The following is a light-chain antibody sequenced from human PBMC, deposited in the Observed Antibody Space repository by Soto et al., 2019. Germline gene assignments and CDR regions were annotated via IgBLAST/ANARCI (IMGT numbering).Light chain of an antibody. J-gene: IGKJ2*01. Sequence: DIQMTQSPSSLSASVGDRVTITCRASQSISSYLNWYQQKPGKAPKLLIYAASGLQGGVPSRFSGSGSATDFTLTISSLQPEDFATYYCQQSYSTPTFGQGTKLDQT. CDR1: QSISSY. CDR3: QQSYSTPT. CDR2: AAS. V-gene: IGKV1-39*01.